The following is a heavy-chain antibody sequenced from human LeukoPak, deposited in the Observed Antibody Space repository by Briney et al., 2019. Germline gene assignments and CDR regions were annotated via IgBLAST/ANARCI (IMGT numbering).Heavy chain of an antibody. Sequence: ASVKVSYKASGYTFTGYYMHWVRQAPGQGLEWMGWINPNSGGTNYAQKFQGRVTMTRDTSISTAYMELSRLRSDDTAVYYCARVWEDWTTKYDYYYMDVWGKGTTVTVSS. V-gene: IGHV1-2*02. CDR3: ARVWEDWTTKYDYYYMDV. D-gene: IGHD3/OR15-3a*01. J-gene: IGHJ6*03. CDR2: INPNSGGT. CDR1: GYTFTGYY.